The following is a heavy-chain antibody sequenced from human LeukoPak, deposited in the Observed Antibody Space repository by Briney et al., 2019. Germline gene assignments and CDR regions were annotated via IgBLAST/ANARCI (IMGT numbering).Heavy chain of an antibody. Sequence: GGSLRLSCAASGFTFSSYSMNWVRQAPGRGLEWVSSISSSSSYIYYADSVKGRFTISRDNAKNSLYLQMNSLRAEDTAVYYCARVGYCTNGVCYTDPMYNWFDPWGQGTLVTVSS. CDR2: ISSSSSYI. D-gene: IGHD2-8*01. V-gene: IGHV3-21*01. CDR1: GFTFSSYS. CDR3: ARVGYCTNGVCYTDPMYNWFDP. J-gene: IGHJ5*02.